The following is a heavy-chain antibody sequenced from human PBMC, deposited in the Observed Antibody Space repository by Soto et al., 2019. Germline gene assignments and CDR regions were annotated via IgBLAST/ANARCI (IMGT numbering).Heavy chain of an antibody. Sequence: SETLSLTCTVSGGSISSGGSYWGWIRQPPGKGLEWIGYIYYSGNTYYNPSPKSRVTLSVDTSKNQFSLTLSSVTAADTAVYYCAGQTFTIAAASFGRSNWFDPWAPAPRVTVSS. CDR1: GGSISSGGSY. V-gene: IGHV4-30-4*01. D-gene: IGHD6-25*01. J-gene: IGHJ5*02. CDR2: IYYSGNT. CDR3: AGQTFTIAAASFGRSNWFDP.